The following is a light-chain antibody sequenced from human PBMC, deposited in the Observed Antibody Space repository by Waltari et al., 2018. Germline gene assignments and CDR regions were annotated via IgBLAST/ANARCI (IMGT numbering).Light chain of an antibody. CDR2: DAS. Sequence: DIQMTQSPSSLSASLGDRVTITCQASPDISKPLNWYQQKPGKAPKLLIYDASNLETGVPSRFSGSGSGTLFTFTISSLQPEDIATYYCQQHDRQPYTFGQGTELESK. CDR3: QQHDRQPYT. CDR1: PDISKP. V-gene: IGKV1-33*01. J-gene: IGKJ2*01.